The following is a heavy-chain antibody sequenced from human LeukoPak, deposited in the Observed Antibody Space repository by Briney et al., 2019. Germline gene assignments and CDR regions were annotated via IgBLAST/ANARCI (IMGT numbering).Heavy chain of an antibody. J-gene: IGHJ5*02. CDR3: ARGGDRYYDSSGYYLYNWFDP. CDR2: MNPNSGNT. CDR1: GYTFTSYD. V-gene: IGHV1-8*02. D-gene: IGHD3-22*01. Sequence: GASVKVSCKASGYTFTSYDINWVRQATGQGLEWMGWMNPNSGNTGYAQKFQGRVTMTRNTSISTAYMELSSLRSEDTAVYYCARGGDRYYDSSGYYLYNWFDPWGQGTLVTVSS.